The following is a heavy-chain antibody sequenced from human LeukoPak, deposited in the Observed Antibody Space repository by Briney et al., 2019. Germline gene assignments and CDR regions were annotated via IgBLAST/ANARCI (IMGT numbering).Heavy chain of an antibody. D-gene: IGHD3-22*01. CDR2: ISTSGRAI. Sequence: PGGSPRLSCAASGFTFSNYNMNWVRQAPGKGLEWVSYISTSGRAIFYADSVKGRFTISRDNAKNSLFLQMNSLRDEDTAVYYCARVPLYDRSGYYFDYWGLGTLVTVSS. J-gene: IGHJ4*02. CDR3: ARVPLYDRSGYYFDY. V-gene: IGHV3-48*02. CDR1: GFTFSNYN.